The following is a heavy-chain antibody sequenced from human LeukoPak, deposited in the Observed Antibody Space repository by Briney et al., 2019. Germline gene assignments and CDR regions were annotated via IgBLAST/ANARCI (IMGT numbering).Heavy chain of an antibody. V-gene: IGHV4-59*01. CDR2: IYYSGST. D-gene: IGHD3-22*01. CDR1: GGSISSYY. CDR3: ARGGAEYYDSSGYYLGYYGMDV. J-gene: IGHJ6*02. Sequence: NASETLSLTCTVSGGSISSYYWSWIRQPPGKGLEWIGYIYYSGSTNYNPSLKGRVTISVDTSKNQFSLKLSSVTAADTAVYYCARGGAEYYDSSGYYLGYYGMDVWGQGTTVTVSS.